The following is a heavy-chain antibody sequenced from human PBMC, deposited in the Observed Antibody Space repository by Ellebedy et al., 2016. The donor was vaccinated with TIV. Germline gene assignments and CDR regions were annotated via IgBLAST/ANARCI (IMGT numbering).Heavy chain of an antibody. CDR3: AKDPRINMVRGPKGCYMDV. V-gene: IGHV3-23*01. CDR1: GFTFSSYA. J-gene: IGHJ6*03. D-gene: IGHD3-10*01. CDR2: ISGSGGST. Sequence: GGSLRLXXAASGFTFSSYAMSWVRQAPGKGLEWVSAISGSGGSTYYADSVKGRFTISRDNSKNTLYLQMNSLRAEDTAVYYCAKDPRINMVRGPKGCYMDVWGKGTTVTVSS.